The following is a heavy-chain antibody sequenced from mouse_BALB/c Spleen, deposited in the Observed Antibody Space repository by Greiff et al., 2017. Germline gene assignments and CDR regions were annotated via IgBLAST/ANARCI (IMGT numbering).Heavy chain of an antibody. J-gene: IGHJ1*01. CDR2: ISNLENST. CDR1: GFTFSDYG. CDR3: ERETSSRYAKEYFDV. Sequence: DVMVVESGGGLVQPGGSRKLSCAASGFTFSDYGMPWVRQAPGKGPEWVAFISNLENSTYYADTVTGRFTISRENAKNTLYLEMSSLKSEDTTMYYCERETSSRYAKEYFDVWDAGTTVTVSS. V-gene: IGHV5-15*02. D-gene: IGHD2-14*01.